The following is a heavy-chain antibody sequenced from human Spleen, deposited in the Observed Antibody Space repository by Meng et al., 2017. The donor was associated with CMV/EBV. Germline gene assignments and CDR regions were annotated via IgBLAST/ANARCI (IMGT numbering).Heavy chain of an antibody. CDR3: ARAGPGVAYDNSPLDY. Sequence: GYSFISYYMHWVRQAPGQGLEWMGIINLTGGGANNAQKFRGRVTMTRDTSTKTVYMELSSLRSDDTAVYYCARAGPGVAYDNSPLDYWGQGTLVTVSS. CDR1: GYSFISYY. D-gene: IGHD3-22*01. J-gene: IGHJ4*02. CDR2: INLTGGGA. V-gene: IGHV1-46*01.